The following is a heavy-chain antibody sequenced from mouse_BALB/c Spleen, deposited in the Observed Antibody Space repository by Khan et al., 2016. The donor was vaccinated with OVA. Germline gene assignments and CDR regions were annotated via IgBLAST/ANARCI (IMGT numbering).Heavy chain of an antibody. CDR2: IWAGGSK. CDR1: GFSLTAYA. CDR3: DKDPPDYAMDY. V-gene: IGHV2-6-5*01. J-gene: IGHJ4*01. Sequence: QVQLKESGPGLVAPSQSLSITCTVSGFSLTAYAVSWIRQLPGKGLEWLGGIWAGGSKSYNSALKSRLSISKDNSTSQVLLKMDSLEDEYTDMYYCDKDPPDYAMDYWGQGTSVTVSS.